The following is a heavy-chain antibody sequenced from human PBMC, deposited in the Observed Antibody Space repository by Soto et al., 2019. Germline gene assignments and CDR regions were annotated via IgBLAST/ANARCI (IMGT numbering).Heavy chain of an antibody. V-gene: IGHV3-30*18. CDR3: AKARVRIVIVNLFDY. CDR2: ISDEGAKR. J-gene: IGHJ4*02. CDR1: GLLFSNYG. D-gene: IGHD3-22*01. Sequence: WGSLRLSCVVSGLLFSNYGIHWVRQPPCNGLQWVALISDEGAKRSYADSVSGRLNISRDNDKDTLYLQMNSLGPDDTAVYFCAKARVRIVIVNLFDYWGQGTPVTVSS.